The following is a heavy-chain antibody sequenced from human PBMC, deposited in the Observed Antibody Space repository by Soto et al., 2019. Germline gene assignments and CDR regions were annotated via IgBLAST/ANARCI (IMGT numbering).Heavy chain of an antibody. D-gene: IGHD2-15*01. J-gene: IGHJ6*02. CDR1: GFTFSSYA. CDR3: AXHPLARYCPGISFYSVFGMDV. V-gene: IGHV3-23*01. CDR2: ITGSGGST. Sequence: GGSLRLSCSASGFTFSSYAMSWVRQAPGKGLDLVSAITGSGGSTYYSASVKGRFAISRDNSQNTLYPQMNRRRAEAHAVYYCAXHPLARYCPGISFYSVFGMDVWRQRNNVTVSS.